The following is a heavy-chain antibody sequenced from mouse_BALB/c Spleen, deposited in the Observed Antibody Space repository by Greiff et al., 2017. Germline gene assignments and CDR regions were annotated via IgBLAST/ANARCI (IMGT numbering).Heavy chain of an antibody. V-gene: IGHV5-12-1*01. CDR1: GFAFSSYD. Sequence: EVHLVESGGGLVKPGGSLKLSCAASGFAFSSYDMSWVRQTPEKRLEWVAYISSGGGSTYYPDTVKGRFTISRDNAKNTLYLQMSSLKSEDTAMYYCARRDSYYAMDYWGQGTSVTVSS. CDR3: ARRDSYYAMDY. J-gene: IGHJ4*01. CDR2: ISSGGGST. D-gene: IGHD3-3*01.